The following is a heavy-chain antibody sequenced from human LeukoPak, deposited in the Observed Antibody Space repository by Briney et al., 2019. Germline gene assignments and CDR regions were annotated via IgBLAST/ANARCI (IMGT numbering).Heavy chain of an antibody. CDR1: GGSISGYY. CDR3: ARDRERAFDI. V-gene: IGHV4-59*01. D-gene: IGHD1-26*01. Sequence: PSETLFLTCTVSGGSISGYYWSWIRQPPGKGLEWIGYISYSGSTNYNPSLKSRVTISVDTSKNQFSLKLSSVTAADTAVYYCARDRERAFDIWGQGTLVTVSS. CDR2: ISYSGST. J-gene: IGHJ3*02.